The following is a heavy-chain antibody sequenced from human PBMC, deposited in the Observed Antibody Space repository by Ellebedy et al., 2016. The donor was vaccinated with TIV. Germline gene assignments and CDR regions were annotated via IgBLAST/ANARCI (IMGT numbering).Heavy chain of an antibody. CDR3: AKGLGYCSGGSCYSSGYYYYGMDV. Sequence: SLKISCAASGFTFDHYAVHWVRQAPGKGLEWVSGISWNSGSIGYADSVKGRFTISRDNAKNSLYLQMNSLRAEDTALYYCAKGLGYCSGGSCYSSGYYYYGMDVWGQGTTVTVSS. J-gene: IGHJ6*02. V-gene: IGHV3-9*01. D-gene: IGHD2-15*01. CDR2: ISWNSGSI. CDR1: GFTFDHYA.